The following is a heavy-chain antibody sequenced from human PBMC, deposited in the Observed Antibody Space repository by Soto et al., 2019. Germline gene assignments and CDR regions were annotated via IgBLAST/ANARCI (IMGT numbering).Heavy chain of an antibody. V-gene: IGHV4-61*01. D-gene: IGHD4-17*01. CDR3: ARTTAVPNTLRSRYFFDY. CDR2: ISYSGTT. J-gene: IGHJ4*02. Sequence: SETLSLTCTVSGGSISSSSFYWSWIRQPPGKGLEWIGYISYSGTTNYNPSLKSRVTISVDLSKNQFSLRLSSVTTADTALYYCARTTAVPNTLRSRYFFDYWGQGTLVTVSS. CDR1: GGSISSSSFY.